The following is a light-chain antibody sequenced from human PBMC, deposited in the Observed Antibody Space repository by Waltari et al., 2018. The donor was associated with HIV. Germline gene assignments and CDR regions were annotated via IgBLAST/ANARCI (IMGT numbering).Light chain of an antibody. J-gene: IGKJ4*01. Sequence: ENVLTQSPGTVSLSPGERVTLSCRASQSVSRKSLAWYQQKIGQPPRLLIYGASSRAAGIPDRFSGFGSGTDFTLIINGLEPEDSAVYHCQQYASSPLTYGGGTK. CDR3: QQYASSPLT. CDR1: QSVSRKS. V-gene: IGKV3-20*01. CDR2: GAS.